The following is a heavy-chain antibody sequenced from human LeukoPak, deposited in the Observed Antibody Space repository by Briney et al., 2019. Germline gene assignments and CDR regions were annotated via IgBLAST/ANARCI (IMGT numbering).Heavy chain of an antibody. CDR2: IIPIFGTA. J-gene: IGHJ6*04. CDR1: GGTFSSYA. Sequence: SVKVSCKASGGTFSSYAISWVRQAPGQGLEWMGGIIPIFGTANYAQKFQGRVTITADESTSTAYMELSSLRPEDTAVYYCARDSPPGSASDDILTGYQPPRDYGMDVWGKGTTVTVSS. D-gene: IGHD3-9*01. V-gene: IGHV1-69*13. CDR3: ARDSPPGSASDDILTGYQPPRDYGMDV.